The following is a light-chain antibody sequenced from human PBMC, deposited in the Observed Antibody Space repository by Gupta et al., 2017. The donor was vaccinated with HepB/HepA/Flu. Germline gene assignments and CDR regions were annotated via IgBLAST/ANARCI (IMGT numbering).Light chain of an antibody. V-gene: IGLV2-23*02. Sequence: QSALTQPAYVSGSPGQSITISCTGSDSDVGSYNLVSWHQQRPGQVPKLIIYEISKRPSGISHRFSGSKSGNMASLTISGLQNEDEADYYCCSYGGRSTFAVFGGGTKVTVL. CDR2: EIS. CDR1: DSDVGSYNL. CDR3: CSYGGRSTFAV. J-gene: IGLJ2*01.